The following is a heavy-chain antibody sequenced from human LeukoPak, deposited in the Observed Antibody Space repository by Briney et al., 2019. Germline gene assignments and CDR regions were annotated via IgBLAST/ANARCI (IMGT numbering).Heavy chain of an antibody. V-gene: IGHV3-30*03. CDR1: GFPFSDYG. CDR2: ISHDGNNK. Sequence: GGSLRLSCAASGFPFSDYGMYWVRQAPGKGLEWLAVISHDGNNKYYADSVKGRITISRDNAKSSLYLQMNSLGAEDTAVYYCARGRGVGATALDYWGQGTLVTVSS. J-gene: IGHJ4*02. CDR3: ARGRGVGATALDY. D-gene: IGHD1-26*01.